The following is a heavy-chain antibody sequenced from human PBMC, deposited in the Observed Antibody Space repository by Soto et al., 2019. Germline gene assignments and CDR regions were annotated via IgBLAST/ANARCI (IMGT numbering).Heavy chain of an antibody. CDR3: ARRVGLRYYYYYYGMDV. Sequence: SETLSLTCTVSGGSISSYYWSWIRQPPGKGLEWIGYIYYSGSTNYNPSLKSRVTISVDTSKNQFSLKLSSVTAADTAVYYCARRVGLRYYYYYYGMDVWGQGTTVTVS. CDR1: GGSISSYY. CDR2: IYYSGST. J-gene: IGHJ6*02. D-gene: IGHD2-21*01. V-gene: IGHV4-59*01.